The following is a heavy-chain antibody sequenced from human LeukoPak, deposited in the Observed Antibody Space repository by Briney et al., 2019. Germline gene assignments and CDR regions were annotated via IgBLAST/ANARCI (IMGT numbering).Heavy chain of an antibody. CDR2: IYHSGST. Sequence: SETLSLTCAVSGYSISSGYYWGWIRQPPGKGLEWIGSIYHSGSTYYNPSLKSRVTISEDTSKNQFSLKLSSVTAADTAVYYCAREGTDQYYYYYMDVWGKGTTVTVSS. CDR1: GYSISSGYY. V-gene: IGHV4-38-2*02. D-gene: IGHD3-10*01. CDR3: AREGTDQYYYYYMDV. J-gene: IGHJ6*03.